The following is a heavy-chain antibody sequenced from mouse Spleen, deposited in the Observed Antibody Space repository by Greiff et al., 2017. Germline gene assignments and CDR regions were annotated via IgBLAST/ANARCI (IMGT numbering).Heavy chain of an antibody. J-gene: IGHJ2*01. CDR3: ARNYYDGSYYFDY. V-gene: IGHV1-82*01. CDR2: IYPGDGDT. D-gene: IGHD1-1*01. CDR1: GYAFSSSW. Sequence: VNVVESGPELVKPGASVKISCKASGYAFSSSWMNWVKQRPGQGLEWIGRIYPGDGDTNYNGKFKGKATLTADKSSSTAYMQLSSLTSVDSAVYYCARNYYDGSYYFDYWGQGTTLTVSS.